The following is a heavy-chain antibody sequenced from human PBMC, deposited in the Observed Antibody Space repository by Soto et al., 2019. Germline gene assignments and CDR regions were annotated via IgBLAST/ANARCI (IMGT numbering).Heavy chain of an antibody. Sequence: QVQLVESGGGVVQPGRSLRLSCAASGFTFSSYAMHWVRQAPGKGLEWVAVISYDGRYKYYADSVKGRFTISRDNSKNTLYLQMNSLRPEDTAVYYCARDSRAATVTTLSVDYWGQGTLVTVSS. CDR1: GFTFSSYA. CDR2: ISYDGRYK. D-gene: IGHD4-17*01. J-gene: IGHJ4*02. CDR3: ARDSRAATVTTLSVDY. V-gene: IGHV3-30-3*01.